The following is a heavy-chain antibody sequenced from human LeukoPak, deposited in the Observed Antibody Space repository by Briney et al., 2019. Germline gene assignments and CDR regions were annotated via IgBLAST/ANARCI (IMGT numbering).Heavy chain of an antibody. CDR3: AGVSGYDYEGYYFDY. Sequence: GGSLRLSCAASGFTFSNHAMSWVRQAPGKGLEWVSPISASGGDAYYADSVKGRFTLSRDNSKNTLYLQMNSLRAEDTAVYYCAGVSGYDYEGYYFDYWGQGTLVTVSS. J-gene: IGHJ4*02. CDR2: ISASGGDA. CDR1: GFTFSNHA. V-gene: IGHV3-23*01. D-gene: IGHD5-12*01.